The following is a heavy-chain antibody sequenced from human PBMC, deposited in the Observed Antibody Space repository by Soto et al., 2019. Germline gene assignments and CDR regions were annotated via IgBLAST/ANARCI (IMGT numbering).Heavy chain of an antibody. CDR3: TTGGTRIWLPNYYYFDMDV. V-gene: IGHV1-58*01. J-gene: IGHJ6*02. D-gene: IGHD5-18*01. CDR2: IVVGDGNT. CDR1: AFTSTTSA. Sequence: QVQLVQSGPEVRKPGTSVKVSCKSSAFTSTTSAVQWVRQARGQRLEWIGWIVVGDGNTKYAQGFQERVTITRDMSTSTAYMELRSLRSEDTAVYYCTTGGTRIWLPNYYYFDMDVWGQGTTVTVSS.